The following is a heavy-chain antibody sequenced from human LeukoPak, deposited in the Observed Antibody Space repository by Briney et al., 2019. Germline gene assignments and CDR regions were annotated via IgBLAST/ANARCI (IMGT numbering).Heavy chain of an antibody. J-gene: IGHJ4*02. CDR1: SGSNSSNNYY. CDR3: ARPGTGDCSGTCYGFDC. CDR2: IYYSGST. D-gene: IGHD2-2*01. V-gene: IGHV4-39*01. Sequence: SETLSLTCTVSSGSNSSNNYYWGWIRQPPGKGLQWIVNIYYSGSTYYNPSLKSRVIISVDKSKNQFSLKLSSVTAADTAVYFCARPGTGDCSGTCYGFDCWGQGTLVTVSS.